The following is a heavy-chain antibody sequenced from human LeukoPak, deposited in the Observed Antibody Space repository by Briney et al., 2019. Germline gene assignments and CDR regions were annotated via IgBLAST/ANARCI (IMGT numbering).Heavy chain of an antibody. Sequence: GGSLRLSCAASGFTFSSYSMNWVRQAPGKGLEWVSSISSSSSYIYYADSVKGRFTISRDNAKNSLYLQMNSLRAEDTAVYYCARDITTGDAPGGFDPWGQGTLVTVSS. J-gene: IGHJ5*02. D-gene: IGHD1-1*01. CDR1: GFTFSSYS. CDR3: ARDITTGDAPGGFDP. CDR2: ISSSSSYI. V-gene: IGHV3-21*01.